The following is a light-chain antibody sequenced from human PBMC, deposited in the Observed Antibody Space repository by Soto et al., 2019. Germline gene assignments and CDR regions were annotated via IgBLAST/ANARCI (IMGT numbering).Light chain of an antibody. CDR3: GSYAGSYIFVV. J-gene: IGLJ2*01. V-gene: IGLV2-11*01. CDR2: DVN. CDR1: SSDVGGYSY. Sequence: QSALTQPRSVSGSPGQSLTISCTGTSSDVGGYSYVSWYQQHPGKAPKLVIYDVNKRPSGLPDRFSGSKSGNTASLTISGLQAEDEADYYCGSYAGSYIFVVFGGGTKVTVL.